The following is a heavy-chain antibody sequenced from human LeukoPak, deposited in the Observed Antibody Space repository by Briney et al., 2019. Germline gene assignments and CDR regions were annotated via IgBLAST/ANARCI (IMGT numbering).Heavy chain of an antibody. Sequence: PSGTLSLTCAVSGGSISSSNWWSWVRQPPGKGLEWIGEIYHSGSTNYNPSLKSRVTISVDKSKNQFSLKLTSVTAADTAVYSCARLARSPFLEWSYFDSWGHGTLVTVSS. CDR3: ARLARSPFLEWSYFDS. CDR1: GGSISSSNW. CDR2: IYHSGST. J-gene: IGHJ4*01. D-gene: IGHD3-3*01. V-gene: IGHV4-4*02.